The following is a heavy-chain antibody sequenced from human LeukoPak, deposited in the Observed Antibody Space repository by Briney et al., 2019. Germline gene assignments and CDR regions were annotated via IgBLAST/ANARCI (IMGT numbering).Heavy chain of an antibody. CDR2: VSGADGTT. CDR1: GFTFSAYG. V-gene: IGHV3-23*01. Sequence: PGGSLRLSCAASGFTFSAYGMSWVRQSPRKGLEWVSGVSGADGTTYYADSVKGRFTISRDNSKSTLYLQMNNLRAEDTAVYSCAKDRHYDFWSGSIFDIWGQGTMVTVSS. CDR3: AKDRHYDFWSGSIFDI. J-gene: IGHJ3*02. D-gene: IGHD3-3*01.